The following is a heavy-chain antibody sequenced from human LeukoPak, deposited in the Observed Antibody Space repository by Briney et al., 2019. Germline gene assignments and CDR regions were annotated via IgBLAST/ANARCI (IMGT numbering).Heavy chain of an antibody. V-gene: IGHV4-61*03. D-gene: IGHD6-25*01. CDR2: IYFIGNT. Sequence: SQTLSLTCTVSGGSISSGSYYLSWIRQPPGKGLQWIGHIYFIGNTNYNASLKSRVTISLDTSKNHFSLKLTSVTAADTAIYYCATKKTTPRSGFDYWGQGTLVTVSS. J-gene: IGHJ4*02. CDR3: ATKKTTPRSGFDY. CDR1: GGSISSGSYY.